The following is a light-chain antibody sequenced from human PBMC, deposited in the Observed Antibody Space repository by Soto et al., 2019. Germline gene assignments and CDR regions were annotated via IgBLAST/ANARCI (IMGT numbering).Light chain of an antibody. J-gene: IGLJ3*02. CDR2: GVT. Sequence: QSVLTQPASVSGSPGQSISISCTGSSSDVGVHNFVSWYQHHPGKAPKVLIYGVTNRPSGVSNRFSGSESGNTASLTISGLQAEDEADYYCCSYTPAYTWVFGGGTKLTVL. CDR1: SSDVGVHNF. V-gene: IGLV2-14*01. CDR3: CSYTPAYTWV.